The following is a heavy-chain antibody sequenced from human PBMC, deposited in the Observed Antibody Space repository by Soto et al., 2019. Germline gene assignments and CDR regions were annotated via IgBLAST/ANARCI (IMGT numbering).Heavy chain of an antibody. Sequence: GGSLRLSCEVSGFTFSTYGMHWVRQAPGKGLEWVAVISYDGSDKYYADSVKGRFTISRDNSKNTLYLQMNSLRPEDTAVYYCAKPYCIFNSYFGNWFDPWGQGTLVTAPQ. CDR1: GFTFSTYG. D-gene: IGHD3-10*01. V-gene: IGHV3-30*18. J-gene: IGHJ5*02. CDR3: AKPYCIFNSYFGNWFDP. CDR2: ISYDGSDK.